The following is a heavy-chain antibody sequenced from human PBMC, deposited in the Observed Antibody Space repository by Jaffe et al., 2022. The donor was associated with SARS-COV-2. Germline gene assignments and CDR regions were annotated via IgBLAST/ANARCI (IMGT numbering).Heavy chain of an antibody. D-gene: IGHD3-10*01. J-gene: IGHJ5*02. V-gene: IGHV1-8*01. CDR3: ARGHLLLSFGELLPQGWFDP. CDR2: MNPNSGNT. CDR1: GYTFTTFD. Sequence: QVQLVQSGAEVKKPGASVKVSCKASGYTFTTFDINWVRQAPGQGVEWMGWMNPNSGNTGYAQKFQGRVTLTRNTSISTAYMELSSLRSEDTAVYYCARGHLLLSFGELLPQGWFDPWGQGTLVTVSS.